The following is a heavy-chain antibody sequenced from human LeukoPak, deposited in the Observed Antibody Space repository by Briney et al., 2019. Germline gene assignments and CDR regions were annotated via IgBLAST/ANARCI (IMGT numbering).Heavy chain of an antibody. J-gene: IGHJ1*01. D-gene: IGHD6-19*01. V-gene: IGHV3-21*01. CDR1: GFTFSSYS. CDR3: ARAPNSGWSAYFQH. CDR2: ISSSSYI. Sequence: GGSLRLSCAASGFTFSSYSMNWVRQAPGKGLECVSSISSSSYIYYADSVKGRFTISRDNAKNSLYLQMNSLRAEDTAVYYCARAPNSGWSAYFQHWGQGTLVTVSS.